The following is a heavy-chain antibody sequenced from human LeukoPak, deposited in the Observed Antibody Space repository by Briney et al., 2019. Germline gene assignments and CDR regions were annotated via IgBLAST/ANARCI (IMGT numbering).Heavy chain of an antibody. V-gene: IGHV4-59*01. CDR1: GGSISSYY. CDR2: IYYSGST. CDR3: AREVWGHYFDY. Sequence: SETLSLTCTVSGGSISSYYWSWIRQPPGKGLEWIGYIYYSGSTNYNPSLKSRVTISVDTSKNRFSLKLSSVTAADTAVYYCAREVWGHYFDYWGQGTLVTVSS. D-gene: IGHD7-27*01. J-gene: IGHJ4*02.